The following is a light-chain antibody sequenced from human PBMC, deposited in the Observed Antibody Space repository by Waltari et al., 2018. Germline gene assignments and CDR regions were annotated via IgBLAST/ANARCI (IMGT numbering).Light chain of an antibody. CDR2: GAS. J-gene: IGKJ1*01. CDR3: QQYSSWPLWT. V-gene: IGKV3-15*01. Sequence: EIVMTQSPATLSVSPGEEATLSCRASQSVDSNLAWYPQKPGQAPTLIIFGASGRATGVPARFSGSGSGTEYTLTIGSLQSEDSAVYYCQQYSSWPLWTFGQGTKVEIK. CDR1: QSVDSN.